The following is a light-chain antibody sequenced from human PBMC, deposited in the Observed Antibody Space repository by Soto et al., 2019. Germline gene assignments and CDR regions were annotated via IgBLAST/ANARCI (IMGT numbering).Light chain of an antibody. CDR2: DVS. Sequence: QSALTQPASVSGSPGQSITISCTGTSSXVGGYNYVSWYQQHPGKAPKLMIYDVSNRPSGVSNRFSGSKSGNTASLTISGLQPEDEADYYCNSYTSSGTGVFGTGTKVTVL. V-gene: IGLV2-14*01. J-gene: IGLJ1*01. CDR3: NSYTSSGTGV. CDR1: SSXVGGYNY.